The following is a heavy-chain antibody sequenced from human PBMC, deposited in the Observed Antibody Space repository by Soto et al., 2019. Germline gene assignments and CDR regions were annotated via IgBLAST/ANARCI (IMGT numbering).Heavy chain of an antibody. J-gene: IGHJ4*02. Sequence: EVQLVESGGALVKPGGSLRLSCAASGFTFTNAWMNWVRQAPGKGLEWVGRIKRKSDGGTTDYAAPVTGRFTISRDDSKNTLYLQMNSLKTEDTAVYYCATADSDGAGSSDYWGQGTLVTVSS. D-gene: IGHD3-10*01. CDR1: GFTFTNAW. V-gene: IGHV3-15*07. CDR3: ATADSDGAGSSDY. CDR2: IKRKSDGGTT.